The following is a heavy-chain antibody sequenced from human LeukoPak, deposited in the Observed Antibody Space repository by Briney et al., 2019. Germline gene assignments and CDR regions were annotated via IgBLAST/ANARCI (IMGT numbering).Heavy chain of an antibody. V-gene: IGHV1-69*13. J-gene: IGHJ6*02. CDR2: IIPIFGTA. CDR3: ARESIAVADNYYYYGMDV. D-gene: IGHD6-19*01. CDR1: GGTFSSYA. Sequence: ASVKVSCKASGGTFSSYAISWVRQAPAQGLEWMGGIIPIFGTANYAQKFQGRVTITADESTSTAYMELSSLRSEDTAVYYCARESIAVADNYYYYGMDVWGQGTTVTVSS.